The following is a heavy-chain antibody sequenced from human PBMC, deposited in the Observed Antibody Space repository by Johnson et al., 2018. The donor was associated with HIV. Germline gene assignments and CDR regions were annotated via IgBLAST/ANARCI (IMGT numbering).Heavy chain of an antibody. Sequence: QVQLVESGGGVVQPGRSLRLSCAASGFNFSSYAMHWVRQAPAKGLQWVAVIPYAGSAKDYADSVQGRFTISRDNSKNTLYLQMNSLRAEASAVYYCSAIWYGVSRPNAFDIWGQGTMVTVSS. V-gene: IGHV3-30*04. CDR2: IPYAGSAK. CDR3: SAIWYGVSRPNAFDI. D-gene: IGHD6-13*01. CDR1: GFNFSSYA. J-gene: IGHJ3*02.